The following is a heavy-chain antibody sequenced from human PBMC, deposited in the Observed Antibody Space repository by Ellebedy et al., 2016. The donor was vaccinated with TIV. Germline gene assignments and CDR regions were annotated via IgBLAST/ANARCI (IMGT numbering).Heavy chain of an antibody. Sequence: MPSETLSLTCTVSGGSISSYYWSWIRQPPGKGLEWIGYIYYSGSTNYNPSLKSRVTISVDTSKNQFSLKLSSVTAADTAVYYCARGGAAMALSFDYWGQGTLVTVSS. D-gene: IGHD5-18*01. J-gene: IGHJ4*02. V-gene: IGHV4-59*01. CDR1: GGSISSYY. CDR3: ARGGAAMALSFDY. CDR2: IYYSGST.